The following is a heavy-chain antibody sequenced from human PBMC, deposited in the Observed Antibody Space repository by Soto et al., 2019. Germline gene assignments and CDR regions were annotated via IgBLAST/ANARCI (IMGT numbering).Heavy chain of an antibody. CDR2: IYSGGTT. Sequence: PVGSLRLSCAISGLSVSSNYMSWVRQAPGKGLEWVSIIYSGGTTYYADSVKGRFTISRDNSKNTLYLQMNSLRAEDTAIYYCARANYYDTNGYYFDYWGQGTLVTVSS. D-gene: IGHD3-22*01. V-gene: IGHV3-53*01. CDR1: GLSVSSNY. J-gene: IGHJ4*02. CDR3: ARANYYDTNGYYFDY.